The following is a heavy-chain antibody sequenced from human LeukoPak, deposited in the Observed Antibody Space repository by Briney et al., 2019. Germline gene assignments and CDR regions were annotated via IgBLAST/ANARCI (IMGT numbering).Heavy chain of an antibody. V-gene: IGHV4-59*08. CDR3: ARHSSGFYSLFFDY. D-gene: IGHD3-22*01. Sequence: SETLFLTCTVSGGSVSSYYWGWIRQFPGKGLDFIGFTYHTATSNYNPSLKSRVSMSIDMSKNALYLNLSSVTAADTAIYYCARHSSGFYSLFFDYWGRGALGTVSS. CDR2: TYHTATS. CDR1: GGSVSSYY. J-gene: IGHJ4*02.